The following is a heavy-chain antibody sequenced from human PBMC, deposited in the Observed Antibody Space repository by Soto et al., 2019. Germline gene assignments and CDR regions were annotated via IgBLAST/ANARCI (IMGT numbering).Heavy chain of an antibody. V-gene: IGHV3-23*01. CDR2: ISGSGGST. D-gene: IGHD2-2*01. CDR3: AKGRSIVVVPAAIGWFDP. CDR1: GFTFSSYA. J-gene: IGHJ5*02. Sequence: EVQLLESGGGLVQPGGSLRLSCAASGFTFSSYAMSWVCQAPGKGLEWVSAISGSGGSTYYADSVKGRFTISRDNSKNTLYLQMNSLRAEDTAVYYCAKGRSIVVVPAAIGWFDPWSQGTLVTVSS.